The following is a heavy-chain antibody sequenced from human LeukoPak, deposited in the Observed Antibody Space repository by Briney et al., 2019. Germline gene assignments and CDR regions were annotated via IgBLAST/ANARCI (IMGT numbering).Heavy chain of an antibody. CDR2: IYYSGST. J-gene: IGHJ6*03. D-gene: IGHD3-3*01. Sequence: SETLSLTCTVSGGSISSSSYYWGWIRQPPGKGLEWIGRIYYSGSTYYNPSLKSRVTISVDTSKNQFSLKLSSVTAADTAVYYCARGRALRFLEWLPGGDYYYYMDVWGKGTTVTVSS. CDR3: ARGRALRFLEWLPGGDYYYYMDV. V-gene: IGHV4-39*01. CDR1: GGSISSSSYY.